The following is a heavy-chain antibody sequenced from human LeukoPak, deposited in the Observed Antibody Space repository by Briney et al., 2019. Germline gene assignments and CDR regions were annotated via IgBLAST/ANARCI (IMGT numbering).Heavy chain of an antibody. Sequence: GGSLRLSCAASGFTFSSYAMHWVRQAPGKGLEWVAVISYDGSNKYYAESVKGRFTISRDNSKNTLYLQMSSLKTEDTAVYYCAKHIYGVVSIQQWGQGTLVTVSS. J-gene: IGHJ1*01. CDR3: AKHIYGVVSIQQ. CDR2: ISYDGSNK. D-gene: IGHD3-3*01. CDR1: GFTFSSYA. V-gene: IGHV3-30-3*02.